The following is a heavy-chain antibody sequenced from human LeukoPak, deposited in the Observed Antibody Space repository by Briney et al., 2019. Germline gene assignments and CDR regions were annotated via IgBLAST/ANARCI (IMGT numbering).Heavy chain of an antibody. J-gene: IGHJ3*02. Sequence: PSETLSLTCTVSGGSISSSYWSWIRQPPGKALEWIGYFYYSGTINYNPSLKSRVTMSVDTSKNHFSLKLSSVTAADTAVYYCARRAGSYAFDIWGQGTMVTVSS. CDR3: ARRAGSYAFDI. CDR2: FYYSGTI. V-gene: IGHV4-59*12. CDR1: GGSISSSY. D-gene: IGHD3-10*01.